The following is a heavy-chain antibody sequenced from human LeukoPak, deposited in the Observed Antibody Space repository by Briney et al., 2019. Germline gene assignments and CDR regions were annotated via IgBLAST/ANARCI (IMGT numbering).Heavy chain of an antibody. V-gene: IGHV3-48*02. CDR2: INSSSSTI. CDR1: GFTFSSYS. D-gene: IGHD3-9*01. CDR3: ASSYYDILTGYRPLCMDV. J-gene: IGHJ6*02. Sequence: GGSLRLSCAASGFTFSSYSMNWVRQAPGKGLEWVSYINSSSSTIYYADSVKGRFTISRDNAKNSLYLQMNSLRDEDTAVYYCASSYYDILTGYRPLCMDVWGQGTTVTVSS.